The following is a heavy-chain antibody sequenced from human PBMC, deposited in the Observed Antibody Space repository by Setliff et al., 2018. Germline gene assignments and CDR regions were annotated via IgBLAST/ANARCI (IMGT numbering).Heavy chain of an antibody. V-gene: IGHV1-18*01. CDR3: TRSRAPRVVLAADFDL. Sequence: GASVKVSCKTSGFSFSTFGFSWVRQAPGQGLEWMGWISPYSGETNYAQKFQDRLSVTADTSSKTTYMGLRSLTSDDTAVYFCTRSRAPRVVLAADFDLWGQGTLVTVSS. J-gene: IGHJ4*02. D-gene: IGHD2-15*01. CDR1: GFSFSTFG. CDR2: ISPYSGET.